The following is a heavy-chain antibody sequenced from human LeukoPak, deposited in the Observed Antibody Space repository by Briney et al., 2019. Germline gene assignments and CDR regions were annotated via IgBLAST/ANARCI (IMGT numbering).Heavy chain of an antibody. CDR1: GGSISSGSYY. V-gene: IGHV4-61*02. D-gene: IGHD3-22*01. Sequence: TSETLSLTCTVSGGSISSGSYYWSWIRQPAGKGLEWIGRIYTSGSTNYNPSLKSRVTISVDTSKNQFSLKLSSVTAADTAVYYCARISVPLYDSSPEPYWYFDLWGRGTLVTVSS. J-gene: IGHJ2*01. CDR3: ARISVPLYDSSPEPYWYFDL. CDR2: IYTSGST.